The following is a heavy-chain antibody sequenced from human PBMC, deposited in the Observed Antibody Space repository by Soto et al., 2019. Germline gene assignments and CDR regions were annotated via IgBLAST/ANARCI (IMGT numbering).Heavy chain of an antibody. CDR2: IIPIFGTA. D-gene: IGHD4-17*01. J-gene: IGHJ4*02. Sequence: SVKVSCKASGGTFSRYSISWVRQAPGQGLEWMGGIIPIFGTANYAQKFQGRVTITTDESTSTAYMELSSLRSEDTAVYYCASRRYGANRYYFDYWGQGTLVTVSS. V-gene: IGHV1-69*05. CDR1: GGTFSRYS. CDR3: ASRRYGANRYYFDY.